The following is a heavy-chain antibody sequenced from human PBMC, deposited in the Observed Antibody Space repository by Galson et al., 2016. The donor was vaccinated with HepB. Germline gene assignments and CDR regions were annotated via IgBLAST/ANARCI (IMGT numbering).Heavy chain of an antibody. CDR1: GFTFNYYG. CDR2: ISSHNSNI. CDR3: VRGAGGYAPHFDY. J-gene: IGHJ4*02. Sequence: SLRLSCAASGFTFNYYGMIWVRQAPGKGLEGVSFISSHNSNIYYADSVNGRFTISRDNAYNSLYLQMNSLRVEDTAVYYCVRGAGGYAPHFDYWGQGTLVTVSS. D-gene: IGHD5-12*01. V-gene: IGHV3-21*01.